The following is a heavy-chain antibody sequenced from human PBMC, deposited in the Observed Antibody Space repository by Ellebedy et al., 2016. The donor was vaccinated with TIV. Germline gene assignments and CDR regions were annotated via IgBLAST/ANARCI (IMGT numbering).Heavy chain of an antibody. D-gene: IGHD3-9*01. CDR1: GFAFSSRW. CDR3: GRVDRYGLDV. J-gene: IGHJ6*02. CDR2: INSDGSST. Sequence: PGGSLRLSCVASGFAFSSRWIHWVRQAPGKGLVWVSHINSDGSSTTYADSVKGRFTISRDNAKDTVYLQMNSLRAEDTAVYYCGRVDRYGLDVWGQGTTVIVSS. V-gene: IGHV3-74*01.